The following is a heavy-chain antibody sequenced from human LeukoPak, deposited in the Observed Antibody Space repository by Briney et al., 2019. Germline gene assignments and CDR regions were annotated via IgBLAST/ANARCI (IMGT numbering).Heavy chain of an antibody. CDR3: ASGFIKSGAFDI. V-gene: IGHV4-34*01. J-gene: IGHJ3*02. D-gene: IGHD3-10*01. CDR1: GGSFSGYY. CDR2: INHSGST. Sequence: SETLSLTCAVYGGSFSGYYWSWIRQPPGKGLEWIGEINHSGSTNYNPSLKSRVTISVDTSKNQFSLKLSSVTAADTAVYYCASGFIKSGAFDIWGQGTMVTVSS.